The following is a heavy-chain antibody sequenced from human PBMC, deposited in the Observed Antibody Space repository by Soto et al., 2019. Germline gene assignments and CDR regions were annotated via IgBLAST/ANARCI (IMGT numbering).Heavy chain of an antibody. V-gene: IGHV5-51*01. CDR2: IYPGDSDT. D-gene: IGHD4-17*01. CDR1: GYSFTSYW. CDR3: ARHLSPSMTTRWLDP. J-gene: IGHJ5*02. Sequence: LGESLKISCKGSGYSFTSYWIGWVRQMPGKGLEWMGIIYPGDSDTRYSPSFQGQVTISADKSISTAYLQWSSLKASDTAMYYCARHLSPSMTTRWLDPWGQGTLVTGS.